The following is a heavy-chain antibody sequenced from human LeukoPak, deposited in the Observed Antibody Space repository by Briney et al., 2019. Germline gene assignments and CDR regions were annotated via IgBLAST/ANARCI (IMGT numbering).Heavy chain of an antibody. Sequence: SETLSLTCTVSGGSISSSSYYWGWIRQPPGKGLEWIGSIYYSGSTYYNPSLKSRVTISVDTSKNQFSLKLSSVTAADTTVYYCARASSEDYYYYYMDVWGKGTTVTVSS. CDR2: IYYSGST. CDR3: ARASSEDYYYYYMDV. J-gene: IGHJ6*03. CDR1: GGSISSSSYY. V-gene: IGHV4-39*07.